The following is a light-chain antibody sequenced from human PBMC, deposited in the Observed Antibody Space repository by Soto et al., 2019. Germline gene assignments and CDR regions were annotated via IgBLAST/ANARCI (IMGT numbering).Light chain of an antibody. J-gene: IGKJ2*01. CDR1: QDIRNY. V-gene: IGKV1-33*01. Sequence: DIQMTQSPSSLSASVGDRVTITCQASQDIRNYLNWYQQKPGKAPKLLIYDASNLETGVPSRFSGSGSGTEFTFTISSLQPEDIATYYCQQYDNLPYTFGQGTKLEIK. CDR3: QQYDNLPYT. CDR2: DAS.